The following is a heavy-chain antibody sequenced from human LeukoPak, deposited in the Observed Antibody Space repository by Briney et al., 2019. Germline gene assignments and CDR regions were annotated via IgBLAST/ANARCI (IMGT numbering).Heavy chain of an antibody. V-gene: IGHV1-8*01. D-gene: IGHD2-2*01. CDR1: GYAFTNYD. CDR2: MNPNSGNT. J-gene: IGHJ5*02. CDR3: ARPHCSSTDCHPPEWFDP. Sequence: ASVKVSCKTSGYAFTNYDINWVRQATGQGLEWMGWMNPNSGNTGYAQKFQGRVTMTRNTSISTAYMELSSLRSEDTAVYYCARPHCSSTDCHPPEWFDPWGQGTLVTVSS.